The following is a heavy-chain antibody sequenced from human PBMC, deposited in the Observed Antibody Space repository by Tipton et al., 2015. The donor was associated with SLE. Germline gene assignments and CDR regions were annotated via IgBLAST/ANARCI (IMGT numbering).Heavy chain of an antibody. D-gene: IGHD5-24*01. CDR2: ISSSSSYI. CDR1: EFTFSSYA. J-gene: IGHJ4*02. CDR3: ARVGGGTVEMATMYYFDY. Sequence: SLRLSCAASEFTFSSYAMNWVRQAPGKGLEWVSSISSSSSYIYYADSVKGRFTISRDNAKNSLYLQMNSLRAEDTAVYYCARVGGGTVEMATMYYFDYWGQGTLVTVSS. V-gene: IGHV3-21*03.